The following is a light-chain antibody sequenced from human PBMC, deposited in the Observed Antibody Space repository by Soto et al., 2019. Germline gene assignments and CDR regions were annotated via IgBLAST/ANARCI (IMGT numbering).Light chain of an antibody. CDR1: QSVSSSY. V-gene: IGKV3-20*01. J-gene: IGKJ1*01. CDR3: QQYGSSP. CDR2: GAS. Sequence: EIVLTQSPGTLSLSPGEGATLSCRASQSVSSSYLAWYQQKPGQAPRLLIYGASSRATGIPDRFSGSGSGTDFTLTISRLEPEDFAVYYRQQYGSSPFGQGTKVDIK.